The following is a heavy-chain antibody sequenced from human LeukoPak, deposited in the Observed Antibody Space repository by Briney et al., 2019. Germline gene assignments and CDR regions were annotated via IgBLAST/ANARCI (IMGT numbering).Heavy chain of an antibody. V-gene: IGHV4-59*08. CDR3: ARRMYHYDSSGYGGYWLDP. J-gene: IGHJ5*02. Sequence: PPETLPLTCPVSGGSISRYYGSWIRQPPGKGLEGMGYTYYSGSTNYNPSLKSQVTISVDTSTNQFSLTLSSVTAADTAVYYCARRMYHYDSSGYGGYWLDPWGEGTLVTVSS. CDR1: GGSISRYY. CDR2: TYYSGST. D-gene: IGHD3-22*01.